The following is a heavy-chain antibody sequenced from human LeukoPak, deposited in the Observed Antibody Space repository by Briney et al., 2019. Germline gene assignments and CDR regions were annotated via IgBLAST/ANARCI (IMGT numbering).Heavy chain of an antibody. V-gene: IGHV3-23*01. D-gene: IGHD3-22*01. Sequence: GGSLRLSCAASGFTFSSYAMSWVRQAPGKGREWVSAISGSGGSTYYADSVKGRFTISRDNSKNTLYLQMNSLRAEDTAVYYCAKVALSSYYDSSGYQPFDYWGQGTLVTVSS. CDR2: ISGSGGST. J-gene: IGHJ4*02. CDR3: AKVALSSYYDSSGYQPFDY. CDR1: GFTFSSYA.